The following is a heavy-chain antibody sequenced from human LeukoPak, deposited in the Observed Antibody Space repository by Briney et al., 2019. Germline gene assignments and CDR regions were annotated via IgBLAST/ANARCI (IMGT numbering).Heavy chain of an antibody. Sequence: SETLSLTCSVSGASISGGTYYWGWIRQPPGKGLEWIGSIYYTGSTYDNPSLKSRVTISVDTSKNQFSLKLSSATAADTAVYYCARRGGSGRAFDYWGQGTLVTVSS. CDR2: IYYTGST. CDR1: GASISGGTYY. J-gene: IGHJ4*02. D-gene: IGHD1-26*01. V-gene: IGHV4-39*01. CDR3: ARRGGSGRAFDY.